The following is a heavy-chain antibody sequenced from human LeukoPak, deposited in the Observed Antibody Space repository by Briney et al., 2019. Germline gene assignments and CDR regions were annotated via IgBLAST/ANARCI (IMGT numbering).Heavy chain of an antibody. CDR2: INPSGGST. CDR1: GYTFTSYY. J-gene: IGHJ4*02. Sequence: ASVKVSCKASGYTFTSYYMHWVRQAPGQGLEWMGIINPSGGSTSYAQKFQGRVTMTRDTSTSTVYMELSSLRSEDTAVYYCALDSGWYPPEYWGQGTLVTVSS. D-gene: IGHD6-19*01. CDR3: ALDSGWYPPEY. V-gene: IGHV1-46*01.